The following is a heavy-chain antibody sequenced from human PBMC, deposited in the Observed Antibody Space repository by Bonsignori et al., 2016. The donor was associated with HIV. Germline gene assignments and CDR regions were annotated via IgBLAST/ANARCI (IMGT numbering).Heavy chain of an antibody. CDR2: ISAHNGNP. D-gene: IGHD3-10*01. CDR3: ARGTVTMVRGFTLGDYYYYYMDV. J-gene: IGHJ6*03. Sequence: WVRQAPGQGLEWMGWISAHNGNPNYAQNLQGRVTMTTDTSTSTAYLELWSLRSDDTAVYYCARGTVTMVRGFTLGDYYYYYMDVWGKGTTVTVSS. V-gene: IGHV1-18*01.